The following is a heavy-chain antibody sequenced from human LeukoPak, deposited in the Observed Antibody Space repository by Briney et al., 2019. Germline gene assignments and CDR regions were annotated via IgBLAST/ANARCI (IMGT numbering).Heavy chain of an antibody. J-gene: IGHJ4*02. D-gene: IGHD2-21*01. CDR1: GFTFSSYA. CDR3: VKSFPHPSHYFAN. Sequence: PGASLRLSCAASGFTFSSYAMSWVRQAPGKGREWVSAISGGGVSTDYADSVKGRFTISRDNSKNTLYLQMNSLRAEDTAVYYCVKSFPHPSHYFANWGQGTLVTVSS. V-gene: IGHV3-23*01. CDR2: ISGGGVST.